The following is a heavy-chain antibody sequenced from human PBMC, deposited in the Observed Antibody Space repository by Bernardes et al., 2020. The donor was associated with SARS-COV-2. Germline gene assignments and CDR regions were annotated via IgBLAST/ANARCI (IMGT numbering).Heavy chain of an antibody. D-gene: IGHD3-10*01. CDR1: GFTFSSYG. V-gene: IGHV3-33*01. Sequence: VGSLRLSCAASGFTFSSYGMHWVRQAPGKGLEWVAVIWYDGSNKYYADSVKGRFTISRDNSKNTLYLQMNSLRAEDTAVYYCAREALVRGVNYYYYYGMDVWGQGTTVTVSS. CDR2: IWYDGSNK. CDR3: AREALVRGVNYYYYYGMDV. J-gene: IGHJ6*02.